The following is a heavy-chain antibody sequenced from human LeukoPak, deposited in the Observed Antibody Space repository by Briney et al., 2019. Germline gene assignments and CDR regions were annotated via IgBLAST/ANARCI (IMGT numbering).Heavy chain of an antibody. Sequence: SQTLSLTCTVSGGSISSGGYYWSWLRQPPGKGLEWIGYIYHSGSTYYNPSLKSRVTISVDRSKNQFPLKLSSVTAADTAVYYCAREVGYCSSTSCYFDYWAREPWSPSPQ. CDR3: AREVGYCSSTSCYFDY. D-gene: IGHD2-2*01. V-gene: IGHV4-30-2*01. CDR2: IYHSGST. J-gene: IGHJ4*02. CDR1: GGSISSGGYY.